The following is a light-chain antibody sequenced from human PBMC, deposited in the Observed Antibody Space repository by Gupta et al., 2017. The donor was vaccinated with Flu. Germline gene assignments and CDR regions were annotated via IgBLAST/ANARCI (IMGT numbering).Light chain of an antibody. CDR2: GAS. J-gene: IGKJ3*01. Sequence: EIVLTQSPGTLSLSPGDRATLSCRASQSISSSYLAWYQQKPGQAPRLLIYGASSRATGIPDRFSGSGSGTDFTLTISRLEPEDFAVYYCQQYGSSSFTFGPGTKVDI. V-gene: IGKV3-20*01. CDR3: QQYGSSSFT. CDR1: QSISSSY.